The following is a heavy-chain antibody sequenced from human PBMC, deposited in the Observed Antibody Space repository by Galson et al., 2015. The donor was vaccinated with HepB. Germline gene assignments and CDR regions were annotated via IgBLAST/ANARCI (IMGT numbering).Heavy chain of an antibody. CDR2: IWYDGSNK. Sequence: SLRLSCAASGFTFSSYGMHWVRQAPGKGLEWVAVIWYDGSNKYYADSVKGRFTISRDNSKNALYLQMNSLRAEDTAVCYCARGTTTMVRGAHDYWGQGTLVTVSS. J-gene: IGHJ4*02. CDR3: ARGTTTMVRGAHDY. V-gene: IGHV3-33*08. CDR1: GFTFSSYG. D-gene: IGHD3-10*01.